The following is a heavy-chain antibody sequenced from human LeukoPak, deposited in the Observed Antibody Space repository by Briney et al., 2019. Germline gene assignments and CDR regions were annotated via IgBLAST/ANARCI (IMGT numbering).Heavy chain of an antibody. D-gene: IGHD3-10*01. Sequence: PSETLSLTCAVYGGSFSGYYWSWIRQPPGKGLVWIGEINHSGSTNYDPSLKSRVTISVDTSKNQFSLKLSSVTAADTAVYYCARTYYYGSGSYCWFDPWGQGTLVTVSS. V-gene: IGHV4-34*01. CDR1: GGSFSGYY. CDR3: ARTYYYGSGSYCWFDP. CDR2: INHSGST. J-gene: IGHJ5*02.